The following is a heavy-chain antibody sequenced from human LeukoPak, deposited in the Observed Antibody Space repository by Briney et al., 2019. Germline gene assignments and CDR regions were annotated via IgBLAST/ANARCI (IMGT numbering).Heavy chain of an antibody. CDR2: INLNNGAT. Sequence: ASVKVYCKASGCTFTAYYLYWVRQAPGQGLECVGFINLNNGATGYAQNFQGRVTMTRDTSISTAFMELSSLRSDDTAVYYCARDGDSTAPDFDFWGQGALVTVSS. V-gene: IGHV1-2*02. J-gene: IGHJ4*02. D-gene: IGHD2-21*02. CDR1: GCTFTAYY. CDR3: ARDGDSTAPDFDF.